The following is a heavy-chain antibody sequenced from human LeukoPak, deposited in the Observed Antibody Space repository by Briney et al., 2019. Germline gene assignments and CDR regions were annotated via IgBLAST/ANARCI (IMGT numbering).Heavy chain of an antibody. CDR3: ARVVYYFYAMDV. V-gene: IGHV1-2*02. Sequence: ASVKVSCKAPGYTFTDYNIHWVRQAPGQGLECMGWINPNSGGTNYAQKFQGRVHMTRDTSISTAYMELSRLRSDDTALYYCARVVYYFYAMDVWGQGTTVTVSS. D-gene: IGHD2-8*01. CDR2: INPNSGGT. J-gene: IGHJ6*02. CDR1: GYTFTDYN.